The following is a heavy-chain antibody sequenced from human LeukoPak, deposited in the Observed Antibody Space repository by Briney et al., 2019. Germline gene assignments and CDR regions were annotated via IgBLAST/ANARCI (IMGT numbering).Heavy chain of an antibody. J-gene: IGHJ4*02. D-gene: IGHD3-22*01. Sequence: GGSLRLSCAASGFTFSSYAMSWVRQAPGKGQEWVTAISGSGGSTYYADSVKGRFTISRDNSKNTLFLQMNSLRAEDMAVYYCAKFSDSTGYYPGYFDYWGQGTLVTVSS. CDR2: ISGSGGST. CDR1: GFTFSSYA. CDR3: AKFSDSTGYYPGYFDY. V-gene: IGHV3-23*01.